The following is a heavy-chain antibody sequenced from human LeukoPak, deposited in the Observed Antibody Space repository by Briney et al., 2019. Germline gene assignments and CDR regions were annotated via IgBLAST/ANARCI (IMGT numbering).Heavy chain of an antibody. CDR3: ARGPGVWGSYRYTVDY. J-gene: IGHJ4*02. CDR1: GFTFSSYA. D-gene: IGHD3-16*02. CDR2: ISYDGSNK. V-gene: IGHV3-30-3*01. Sequence: GRSLRLSCAASGFTFSSYAMHWVRQAPGKGLEWVAVISYDGSNKYYADSVKGRFTISRDNSKNTLYLQMNSLRAEDTAVYYCARGPGVWGSYRYTVDYWGQGTLVTVSS.